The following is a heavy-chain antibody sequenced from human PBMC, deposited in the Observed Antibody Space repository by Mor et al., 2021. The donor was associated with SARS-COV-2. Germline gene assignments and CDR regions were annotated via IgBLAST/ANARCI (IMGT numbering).Heavy chain of an antibody. D-gene: IGHD3-10*01. V-gene: IGHV1-46*01. Sequence: GGSTSFAQRFQGRVSMTRDTSTNTVSLEMGSLTSDDTAVYYCAMTMGVVFSNPVDFWGQGTLVSVSS. J-gene: IGHJ1*01. CDR3: AMTMGVVFSNPVDF. CDR2: GGST.